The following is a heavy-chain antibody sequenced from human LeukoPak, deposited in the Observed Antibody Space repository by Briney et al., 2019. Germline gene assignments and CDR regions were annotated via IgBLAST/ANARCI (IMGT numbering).Heavy chain of an antibody. CDR1: GFTFSDYY. CDR2: ISSSSSYT. J-gene: IGHJ6*04. V-gene: IGHV3-11*06. CDR3: ARDALWFGETTYYYGMDV. Sequence: PGGSLRLSCAASGFTFSDYYMSWIRQAPGKGLEWVSYISSSSSYTNYADSVKGRFTISRDNAKNSLYLQMNSLRAEDTAAYYCARDALWFGETTYYYGMDVWGKGTTVTVSS. D-gene: IGHD3-10*01.